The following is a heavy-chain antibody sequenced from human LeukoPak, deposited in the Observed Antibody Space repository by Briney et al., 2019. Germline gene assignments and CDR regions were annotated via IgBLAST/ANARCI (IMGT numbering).Heavy chain of an antibody. J-gene: IGHJ4*02. D-gene: IGHD1-26*01. CDR1: SYSINSNYY. V-gene: IGHV4-38-2*02. CDR2: IYHSGST. CDR3: ARVPYYPGYFDY. Sequence: PSETLSLTCSVSSYSINSNYYWGWIRQSPGKGLEWIGSIYHSGSTYYNPSLKSRVTISVDTSKNQFSLKLSSVTAADTAVYYCARVPYYPGYFDYWGQGTLVTVSS.